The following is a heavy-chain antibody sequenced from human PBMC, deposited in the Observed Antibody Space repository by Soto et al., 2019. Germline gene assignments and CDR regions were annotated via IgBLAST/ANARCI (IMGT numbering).Heavy chain of an antibody. CDR1: GFTFNTYP. J-gene: IGHJ4*02. Sequence: EVKLLQSGGGVVPPGGSLRLSCATSGFTFNTYPMTWVRQAPGKGLEWVSSISSTAGKTSSYADSVKGRFAISRDFSDNTVYLQMNSLRDEDTAVYYCARDDWVIRGAISLPFDFWGPGTLVTVSS. D-gene: IGHD3-10*01. V-gene: IGHV3-23*01. CDR3: ARDDWVIRGAISLPFDF. CDR2: ISSTAGKTS.